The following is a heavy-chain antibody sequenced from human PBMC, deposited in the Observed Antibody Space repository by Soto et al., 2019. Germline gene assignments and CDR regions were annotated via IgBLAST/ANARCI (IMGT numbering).Heavy chain of an antibody. J-gene: IGHJ6*02. V-gene: IGHV3-73*01. Sequence: GGSLRLSCAASGFTFSGSAMHWVRQASGKGLEWVGRIRSKANSYATAYAATVKGRFTISRDDSKKKAYMQMNSLKTMDTAVYYCTRLNDPVAYSSSWHPLGPDYYYYYGMDVWGQGTTVTVSS. D-gene: IGHD6-13*01. CDR2: IRSKANSYAT. CDR3: TRLNDPVAYSSSWHPLGPDYYYYYGMDV. CDR1: GFTFSGSA.